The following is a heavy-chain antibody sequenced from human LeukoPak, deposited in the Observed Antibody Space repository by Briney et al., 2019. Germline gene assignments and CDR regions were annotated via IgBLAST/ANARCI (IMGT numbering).Heavy chain of an antibody. CDR1: GYTFTSYD. CDR2: MNPNSGNT. J-gene: IGHJ3*02. Sequence: GASVKVSCKASGYTFTSYDINWVRQATGQGLEWMGWMNPNSGNTGYAQKLQGRVTMTTDTSTSTAYMELRSLRSDDTAVYYCARDHFDSTRAFDIWGQGTMVTVSS. D-gene: IGHD5/OR15-5a*01. V-gene: IGHV1-8*01. CDR3: ARDHFDSTRAFDI.